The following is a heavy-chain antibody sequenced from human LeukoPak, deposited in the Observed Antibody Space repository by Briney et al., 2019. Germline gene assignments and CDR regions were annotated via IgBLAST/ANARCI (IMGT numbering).Heavy chain of an antibody. V-gene: IGHV1-46*01. CDR3: ARGGGYCSSTSCYTGLIRGWFDP. J-gene: IGHJ5*02. Sequence: ASVKVSCKASGYTFTSYYMHWVRQAPGQGLEWMGIINPSGGSTSYAQKFQGRVTMTRDTSTSTVYMELSSLRSEDTAVYYCARGGGYCSSTSCYTGLIRGWFDPWGQGTLVTVSS. CDR2: INPSGGST. CDR1: GYTFTSYY. D-gene: IGHD2-2*02.